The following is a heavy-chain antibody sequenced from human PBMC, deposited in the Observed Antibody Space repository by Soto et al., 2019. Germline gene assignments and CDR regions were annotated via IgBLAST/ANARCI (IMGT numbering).Heavy chain of an antibody. CDR3: ARDDVLCDGGRCYGVPLDV. CDR2: IQSGGPT. D-gene: IGHD2-15*01. J-gene: IGHJ6*04. Sequence: EVQLVESGGGLVQPGGSLRLSCAASGFTVSSKYMSWVRQAPGKGLEWVSLIQSGGPTYYADSVKGRFTISRDTSENTVHLQMDSLRAEDTAVYYCARDDVLCDGGRCYGVPLDVWGKWTKVTVSS. V-gene: IGHV3-66*01. CDR1: GFTVSSKY.